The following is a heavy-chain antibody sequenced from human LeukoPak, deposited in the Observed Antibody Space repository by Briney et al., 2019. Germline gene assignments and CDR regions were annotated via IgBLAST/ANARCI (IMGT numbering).Heavy chain of an antibody. CDR2: INPSGGST. Sequence: ASVKVSCKASGYTFTSYYMHWVRQAPGQGLEWMGIINPSGGSTSYAQKFQGRVTMTRDTSTSTVYMELSSLRSEDTGVYYCARDSGTTLFDYWGQGTLVTVSS. D-gene: IGHD1-1*01. J-gene: IGHJ4*02. V-gene: IGHV1-46*01. CDR3: ARDSGTTLFDY. CDR1: GYTFTSYY.